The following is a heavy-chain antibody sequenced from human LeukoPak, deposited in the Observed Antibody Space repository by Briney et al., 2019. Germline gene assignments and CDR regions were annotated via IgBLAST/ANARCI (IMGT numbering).Heavy chain of an antibody. D-gene: IGHD2-15*01. V-gene: IGHV3-53*01. J-gene: IGHJ4*02. CDR1: GFTVSSYY. CDR3: ARESYCGGGSCYSDY. Sequence: PGGSLRLSCAASGFTVSSYYMTWVRQAPGKGLEWVSLIYSDGSTYYADSVKGRFTISRDNSKNTLYLQMNSLRAEDTAAYYCARESYCGGGSCYSDYWGQGTLVTVSS. CDR2: IYSDGST.